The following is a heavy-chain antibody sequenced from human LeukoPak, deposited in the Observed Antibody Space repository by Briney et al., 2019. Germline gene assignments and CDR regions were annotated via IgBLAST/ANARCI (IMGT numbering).Heavy chain of an antibody. V-gene: IGHV4-34*01. CDR1: EGSFRGYY. J-gene: IGHJ5*02. Sequence: PSETLSLTCANYEGSFRGYYWSWILQPPGKPLQTIEEINHSGSTNSHPSLENRVTISVDTSENPFSLKLSSVNAPDSSVEYSSRRXXXRYYGSGSYYSPNNWFDXWGXGXLVTXSS. D-gene: IGHD3-10*01. CDR3: SRRXXXRYYGSGSYYSPNNWFDX. CDR2: INHSGST.